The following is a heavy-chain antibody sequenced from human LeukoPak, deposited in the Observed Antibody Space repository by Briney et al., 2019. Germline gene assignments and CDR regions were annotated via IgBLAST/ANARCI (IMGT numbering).Heavy chain of an antibody. CDR3: ARHWTTYYYGSGSYNWFDP. CDR2: INHSGST. Sequence: PSETLSLTCAVYGGSFSGYYWSWIRQPPGKGLEWIGEINHSGSTNYNPSLKSRVTISVDTSKNQFSLKLSSVTAADTAVYYCARHWTTYYYGSGSYNWFDPWGQGTPVTVSS. CDR1: GGSFSGYY. V-gene: IGHV4-34*01. D-gene: IGHD3-10*01. J-gene: IGHJ5*02.